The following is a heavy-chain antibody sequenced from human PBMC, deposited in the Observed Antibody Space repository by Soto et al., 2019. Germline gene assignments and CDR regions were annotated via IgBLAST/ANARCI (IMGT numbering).Heavy chain of an antibody. CDR3: ARHPQASGSYGGMDV. V-gene: IGHV5-51*01. CDR1: RYSFTSNW. J-gene: IGHJ6*02. CDR2: IYRCNSDT. Sequence: ESLTMSFKGFRYSFTSNWLGWVRQIPGKGLEWMGIIYRCNSDTTYSPSLQSQVTIAADKSISTAYLQWSGLKASDTAMYYCARHPQASGSYGGMDVWGQGTTVTVSS. D-gene: IGHD1-26*01.